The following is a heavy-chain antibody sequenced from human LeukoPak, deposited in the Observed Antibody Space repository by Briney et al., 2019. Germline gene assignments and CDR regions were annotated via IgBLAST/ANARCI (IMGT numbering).Heavy chain of an antibody. CDR3: ATEKSSGWGNFDY. Sequence: GASVKVSCKVSGYTLTEFSMHWVRQAPGKGLEWMGGFAPEDGETIYAQKFQGRVTMTEDTSTDTAYMELSSLRSEDTAVYYCATEKSSGWGNFDYWGQGTLVTVSS. J-gene: IGHJ4*02. D-gene: IGHD6-19*01. CDR2: FAPEDGET. CDR1: GYTLTEFS. V-gene: IGHV1-24*01.